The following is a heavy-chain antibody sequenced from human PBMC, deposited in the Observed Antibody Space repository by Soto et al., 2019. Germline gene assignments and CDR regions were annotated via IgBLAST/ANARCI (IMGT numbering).Heavy chain of an antibody. Sequence: GGSLRLSCAASGVSFNSYDMHWVRQAPGKGPEWVAIISYDGSNTYYSDSVRGRFTISRDNSKDTLYLQMHSLRSEDTAIYYCARISRYCSGGACHAWGHGTQVTVSS. D-gene: IGHD2-15*01. J-gene: IGHJ5*01. V-gene: IGHV3-30*03. CDR1: GVSFNSYD. CDR3: ARISRYCSGGACHA. CDR2: ISYDGSNT.